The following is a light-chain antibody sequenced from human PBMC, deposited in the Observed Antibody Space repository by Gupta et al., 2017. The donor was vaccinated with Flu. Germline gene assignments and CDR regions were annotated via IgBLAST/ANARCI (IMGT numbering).Light chain of an antibody. V-gene: IGKV2-28*01. CDR3: MQTLQTPLT. Sequence: DIVMTQSPLSLPVTPGEPASISCRSSQSLLDSNGYNYLDWYLQKPGQSPQPLIHLGSNRASGVPDRFSGSGSGSDFTLTISRVEAEDVGLYYCMQTLQTPLTFGGGTKVEIK. J-gene: IGKJ4*01. CDR2: LGS. CDR1: QSLLDSNGYNY.